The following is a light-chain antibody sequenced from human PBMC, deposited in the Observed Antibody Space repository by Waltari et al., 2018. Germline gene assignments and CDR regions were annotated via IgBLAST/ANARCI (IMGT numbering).Light chain of an antibody. V-gene: IGKV3-15*01. CDR2: GAS. J-gene: IGKJ4*01. CDR3: QQYTGWPS. CDR1: QSVGRN. Sequence: DIEMTQSPATLSVSPGERATLSCRASQSVGRNLAWYQQKAGQPPRLLIHGASTRAAGIPTRFGGSGSGTEFTRTISSLQSEDVALYSGQQYTGWPSFGGGTKVEIK.